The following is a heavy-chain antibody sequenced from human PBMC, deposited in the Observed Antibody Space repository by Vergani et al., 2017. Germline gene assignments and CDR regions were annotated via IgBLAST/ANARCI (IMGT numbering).Heavy chain of an antibody. J-gene: IGHJ4*03. D-gene: IGHD1-14*01. CDR3: ARGHRRVGYFDY. CDR1: GGTFSSYT. Sequence: QVQLVQSGAEVKKPGSSVKVSCKASGGTFSSYTISWVRQAPGQGLEWMGRIIPILGIANYAQKFQGRVTITADKSTSTAYMELSSLRSEDTAVYYCARGHRRVGYFDYWGQGTLVTVSS. CDR2: IIPILGIA. V-gene: IGHV1-69*04.